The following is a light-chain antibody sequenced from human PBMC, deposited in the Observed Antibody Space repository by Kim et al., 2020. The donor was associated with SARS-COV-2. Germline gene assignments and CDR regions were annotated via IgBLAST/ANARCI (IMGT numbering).Light chain of an antibody. V-gene: IGLV2-11*01. CDR1: SSDVGGYNH. J-gene: IGLJ1*01. CDR2: DDS. CDR3: CSHAGTYAYYV. Sequence: QSALTQPRSVSGSPGQSVTISCTGTSSDVGGYNHVSWYQHHPGKAPKLIVYDDSKRPSGVPDRFSGSKSGNAASLTISGLQAEDEADYFCCSHAGTYAYYVFGTGTKVTVL.